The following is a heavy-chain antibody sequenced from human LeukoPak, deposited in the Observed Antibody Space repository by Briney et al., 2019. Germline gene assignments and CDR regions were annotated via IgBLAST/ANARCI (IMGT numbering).Heavy chain of an antibody. V-gene: IGHV6-1*01. CDR2: TYYRSKWYN. CDR3: ARARYYGSGPSNWFDP. D-gene: IGHD3-10*01. J-gene: IGHJ5*02. Sequence: SQTLSLTCAISGDSVSSNSAAWNWIRQSPSRGLGWLGRTYYRSKWYNDYAVSVKSRITINPDTSKNQFSLQLNSVTPEDTAVYYCARARYYGSGPSNWFDPWGQGTLVTVSS. CDR1: GDSVSSNSAA.